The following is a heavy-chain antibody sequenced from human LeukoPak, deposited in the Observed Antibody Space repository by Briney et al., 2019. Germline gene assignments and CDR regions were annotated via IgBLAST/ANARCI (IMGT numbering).Heavy chain of an antibody. J-gene: IGHJ5*02. CDR3: GRGPALPAARYHWFDP. V-gene: IGHV1-8*03. Sequence: GASVKVSCKASGYTFTRYVINGVRQATGQGLAWVGWMNPTSGNTGYAQKFQGRVTITRNPSISTAYMELRSLRSEDTAVYYWGRGPALPAARYHWFDPWGQGTLVTVHS. CDR1: GYTFTRYV. D-gene: IGHD2-2*01. CDR2: MNPTSGNT.